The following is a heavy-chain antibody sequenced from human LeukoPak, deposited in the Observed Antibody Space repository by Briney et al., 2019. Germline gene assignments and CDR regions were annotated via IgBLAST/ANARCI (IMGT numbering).Heavy chain of an antibody. J-gene: IGHJ4*02. V-gene: IGHV3-30-3*01. D-gene: IGHD6-19*01. Sequence: PGGSLRLSCAASGFTFSSYAMHWVRQAPGKGLEWVAVISYDGSNKYYADSVKGRFTISRDNSKNTLYLQMNSLRAEDTAVYYCARQGTYSSAIGMGYWGQGTLVTASS. CDR2: ISYDGSNK. CDR1: GFTFSSYA. CDR3: ARQGTYSSAIGMGY.